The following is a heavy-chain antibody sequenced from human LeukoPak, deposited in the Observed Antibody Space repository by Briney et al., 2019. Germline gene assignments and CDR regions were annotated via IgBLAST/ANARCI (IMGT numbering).Heavy chain of an antibody. CDR1: GFTFSSYE. CDR3: ARGSVRVDTARYYYYGMDV. CDR2: ISSSGSTI. Sequence: PGGSLRLSCAASGFTFSSYEMNWVRQAPGKGLEWVSYISSSGSTIYYADSVKGRFTISRDNAKNSLYLQMNSLRAEDTAVYYCARGSVRVDTARYYYYGMDVWGQGTTVTVSS. J-gene: IGHJ6*02. D-gene: IGHD5-18*01. V-gene: IGHV3-48*03.